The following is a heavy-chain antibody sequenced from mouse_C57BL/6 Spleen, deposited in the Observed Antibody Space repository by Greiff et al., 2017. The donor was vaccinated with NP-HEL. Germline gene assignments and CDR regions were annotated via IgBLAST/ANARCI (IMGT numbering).Heavy chain of an antibody. D-gene: IGHD1-1*01. CDR2: IYPSDSET. J-gene: IGHJ4*01. V-gene: IGHV1-61*01. Sequence: QVQLQQPGAELVRPGSSVKLSCKASGYTFTSYWMDWVKQRPGQGLEWIGNIYPSDSETHYNQKFKDKATLTVDKSSSTAYMQLSSLTSEDSAVYYCARTRSSRSYYAMDYWGQGTSVTVSS. CDR1: GYTFTSYW. CDR3: ARTRSSRSYYAMDY.